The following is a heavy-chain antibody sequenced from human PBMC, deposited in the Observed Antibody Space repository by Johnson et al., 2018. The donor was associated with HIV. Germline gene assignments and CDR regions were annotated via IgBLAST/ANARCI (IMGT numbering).Heavy chain of an antibody. CDR2: ISWNNGYI. D-gene: IGHD4-23*01. J-gene: IGHJ3*02. CDR3: ARVTLVLDI. CDR1: GFTFDDYA. Sequence: QLVESGGGVVRPGDSLRLSCVASGFTFDDYAMHWVRQAPGKGLEWVSGISWNNGYIGYADSLKGRFTISRDNAKNSLYLQMNSLRAEDTAVYYCARVTLVLDIWGQGTMVTVSS. V-gene: IGHV3-9*01.